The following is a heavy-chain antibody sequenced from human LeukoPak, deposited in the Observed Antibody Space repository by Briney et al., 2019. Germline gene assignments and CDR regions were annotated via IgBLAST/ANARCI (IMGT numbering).Heavy chain of an antibody. J-gene: IGHJ1*01. CDR2: TSPYNGNT. V-gene: IGHV1-18*01. D-gene: IGHD2-15*01. CDR1: GYSFISYG. CDR3: ARGHDWSGTGYCSGGSCYRDEYFQH. Sequence: ASVTVSCKASGYSFISYGISWVRQAPGQGLEWMGWTSPYNGNTNYAQKVQGRVTMTTDTSTSTAYMELRSLRSDDTAVYYCARGHDWSGTGYCSGGSCYRDEYFQHWGQGTLVTVSS.